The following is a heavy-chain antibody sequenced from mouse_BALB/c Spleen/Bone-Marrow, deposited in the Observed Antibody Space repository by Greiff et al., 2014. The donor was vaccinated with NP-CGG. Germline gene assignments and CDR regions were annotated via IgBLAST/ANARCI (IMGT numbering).Heavy chain of an antibody. Sequence: VKLEESGPDLVKPSQSLSLTCTVTGYSITSGYGWHWIRQFPGNKLEWMGYIHYSGNTDYNPSLKSRISITRDTSKNQFFLQLNSVTTEDTATYYCVRETKVVADFDYWGQGTTLTVSS. V-gene: IGHV3-1*02. CDR2: IHYSGNT. CDR3: VRETKVVADFDY. D-gene: IGHD1-1*01. J-gene: IGHJ2*01. CDR1: GYSITSGYG.